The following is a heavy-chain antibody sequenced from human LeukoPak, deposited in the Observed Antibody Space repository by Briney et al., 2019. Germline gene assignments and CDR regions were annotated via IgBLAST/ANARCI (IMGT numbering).Heavy chain of an antibody. CDR2: ISYDGGSK. CDR1: GFIFSNYA. V-gene: IGHV3-30*04. CDR3: ARDRTVTTSWFDP. Sequence: QPGGSLRLSCAASGFIFSNYAMHWVRQAPGKGLEWVAVISYDGGSKNYADSVKGRFTISRDSSKNTLYLQMNSLRAEDTAVYYCARDRTVTTSWFDPWGQGTLVTVSS. D-gene: IGHD4-17*01. J-gene: IGHJ5*02.